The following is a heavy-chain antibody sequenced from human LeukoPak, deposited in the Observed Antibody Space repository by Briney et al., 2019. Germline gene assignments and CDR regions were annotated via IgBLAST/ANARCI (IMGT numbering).Heavy chain of an antibody. CDR1: GFTFSSYA. V-gene: IGHV3-23*01. CDR2: ISGSGGST. CDR3: AKTPYSSSWFNYFDY. Sequence: PGGSLRLSCAASGFTFSSYAMSWVRQAPGKGLEWVSAISGSGGSTYYADSVKGRFTISRDNSKNTLYLQMNSLRAEDTAVYYCAKTPYSSSWFNYFDYWGQGTLVTVPS. J-gene: IGHJ4*02. D-gene: IGHD6-13*01.